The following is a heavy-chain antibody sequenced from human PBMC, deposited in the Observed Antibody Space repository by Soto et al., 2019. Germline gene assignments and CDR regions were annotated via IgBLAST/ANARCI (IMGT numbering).Heavy chain of an antibody. CDR1: GFTFSMYS. D-gene: IGHD2-8*02. Sequence: DVKLVESGGGLVQPGDSLRLSCEVSGFTFSMYSMSWVRQSPGKGLEWVAKIPQDGVDGHYADSVKGRFTISRDNGKISLYLQLNNPRAEDTAVYYCARDHLILTAHDFFYGSDVWGRGATVTVSS. CDR2: IPQDGVDG. CDR3: ARDHLILTAHDFFYGSDV. J-gene: IGHJ6*02. V-gene: IGHV3-7*03.